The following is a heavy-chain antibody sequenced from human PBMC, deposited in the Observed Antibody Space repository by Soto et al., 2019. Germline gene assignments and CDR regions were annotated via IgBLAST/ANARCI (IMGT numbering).Heavy chain of an antibody. D-gene: IGHD5-12*01. J-gene: IGHJ4*02. CDR3: ARGVEGYGRFDY. V-gene: IGHV4-34*01. CDR2: INHSGST. CDR1: GGSFSGYY. Sequence: SETLSLTCTVYGGSFSGYYWSWIRQPPGKGLEWIGEINHSGSTNYNASLESRVTISVDTSKNQFSLKLSSVTAADTAVYYCARGVEGYGRFDYWGQGALVPV.